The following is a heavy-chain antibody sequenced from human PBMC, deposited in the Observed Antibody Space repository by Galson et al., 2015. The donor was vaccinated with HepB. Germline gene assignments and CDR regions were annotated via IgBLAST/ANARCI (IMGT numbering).Heavy chain of an antibody. CDR3: VKNSGIFGN. CDR2: ITERGDVT. J-gene: IGHJ4*02. V-gene: IGHV3-23*01. Sequence: SLSLSCAASGFTFNTTDMSWVRQAPGKGLEWVSTITERGDVTYYGDSVRGRFTISRDNSRNTLYLQMNSLTAEDTAVYYCVKNSGIFGNWGQGALVTVSS. CDR1: GFTFNTTD. D-gene: IGHD2/OR15-2a*01.